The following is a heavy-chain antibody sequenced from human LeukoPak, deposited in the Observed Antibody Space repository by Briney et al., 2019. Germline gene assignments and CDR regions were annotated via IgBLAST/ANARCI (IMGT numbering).Heavy chain of an antibody. CDR2: IGAYNGNT. J-gene: IGHJ4*02. D-gene: IGHD6-19*01. V-gene: IGHV1-18*01. Sequence: ASVKVSCKASGYTFTSYGISWVRQAPGQGLEWMGWIGAYNGNTNYAQKFQGRVTMTRNTSISTAYMELSSLRSEDTAVYYCARDRTYSSGWYYFDYWGQGTLVTVSS. CDR1: GYTFTSYG. CDR3: ARDRTYSSGWYYFDY.